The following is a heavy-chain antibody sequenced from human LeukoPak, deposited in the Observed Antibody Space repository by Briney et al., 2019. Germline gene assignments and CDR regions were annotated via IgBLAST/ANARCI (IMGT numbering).Heavy chain of an antibody. CDR2: IYHTGST. D-gene: IGHD6-19*01. V-gene: IGHV4-59*08. J-gene: IGHJ4*02. CDR1: GGSISSYY. Sequence: SETLSLTCTVPGGSISSYYWSWIRQPPGKGLEWIGFIYHTGSTNYGPSLKSRVTMSVDTSKKQFSLKLSSVTAADTAVYYCAGGHSSGWTAFDYWGQGTLVSVSS. CDR3: AGGHSSGWTAFDY.